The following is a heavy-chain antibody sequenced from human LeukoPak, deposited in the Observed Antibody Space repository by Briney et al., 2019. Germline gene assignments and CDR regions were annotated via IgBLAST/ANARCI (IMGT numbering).Heavy chain of an antibody. D-gene: IGHD3-16*01. CDR3: ARESSWGYFDY. CDR2: IRSKAYGGTT. J-gene: IGHJ4*02. CDR1: GITFSSYP. Sequence: GGSLRLSCAASGITFSSYPMTWVRQAPGKGLEWVGLIRSKAYGGTTEYAASVKGRFIISRDDSKSIAHLQMNSLKIEDTAVYYCARESSWGYFDYWGQGTLVTVSS. V-gene: IGHV3-49*04.